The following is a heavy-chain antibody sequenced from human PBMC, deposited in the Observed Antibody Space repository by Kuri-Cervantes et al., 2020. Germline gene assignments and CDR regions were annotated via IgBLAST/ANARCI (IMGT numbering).Heavy chain of an antibody. V-gene: IGHV3-30*03. D-gene: IGHD2-2*02. CDR3: AREDIVVVPAAILGYGGMDV. J-gene: IGHJ6*02. CDR2: ISYDGSNK. CDR1: GFSFSSYG. Sequence: GESLKISCAASGFSFSSYGMSWVRQAPGKGLEWVAVISYDGSNKYYADSVKGRFTISRDNSKNTLYLQMNSLRAEDTAVYYCAREDIVVVPAAILGYGGMDVWGQGTTVTVSS.